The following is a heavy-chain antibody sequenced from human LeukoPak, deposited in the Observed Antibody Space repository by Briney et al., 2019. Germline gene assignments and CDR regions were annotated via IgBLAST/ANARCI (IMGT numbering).Heavy chain of an antibody. V-gene: IGHV5-51*01. CDR1: GYSFTNYW. CDR3: ARHLRYCTGTNCYWNWFDP. Sequence: GESLKISCKGSGYSFTNYWIGWVRQMPGKGLEWMGIIYPGDSDTRYSPSFQGQVNVSADKSISTAYLQWSSLKASDTAMYYCARHLRYCTGTNCYWNWFDPWGQGTLVTVSS. D-gene: IGHD2-2*01. CDR2: IYPGDSDT. J-gene: IGHJ5*02.